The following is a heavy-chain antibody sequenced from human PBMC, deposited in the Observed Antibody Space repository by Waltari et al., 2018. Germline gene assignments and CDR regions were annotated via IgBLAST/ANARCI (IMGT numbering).Heavy chain of an antibody. CDR3: AREYFKRFDY. Sequence: QVQLVESGGALVKPGGSLRLSCAASGFGFSEYYMTGMRQAPGKGLEWVACIISSGRGAYYAESLEGRFTVSRDNAKSLLYLQMNNLRADDTAVYYCAREYFKRFDYWGQGTQVTVSS. D-gene: IGHD3-9*01. CDR1: GFGFSEYY. J-gene: IGHJ4*02. CDR2: IISSGRGA. V-gene: IGHV3-11*01.